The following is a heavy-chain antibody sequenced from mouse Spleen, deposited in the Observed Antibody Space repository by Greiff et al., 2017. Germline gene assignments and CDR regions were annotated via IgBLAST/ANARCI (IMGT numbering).Heavy chain of an antibody. CDR2: ISDGGSYT. J-gene: IGHJ2*01. D-gene: IGHD1-1*01. CDR3: ARDIGYGSSYGYFDY. CDR1: GFTFSDYY. V-gene: IGHV5-4*02. Sequence: EVQVVESGGGLVKPGGSLKLSCAASGFTFSDYYMYWVRQTPEKRLEWVATISDGGSYTYYPDSVKGRFTISRDNAKNNLYLQMSSLKSEDTAMYYCARDIGYGSSYGYFDYWGQGTTLTVSS.